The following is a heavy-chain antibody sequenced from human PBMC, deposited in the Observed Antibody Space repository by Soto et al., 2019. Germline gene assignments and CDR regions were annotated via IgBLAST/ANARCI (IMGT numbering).Heavy chain of an antibody. D-gene: IGHD1-20*01. CDR2: LYHSGST. J-gene: IGHJ5*02. CDR1: GGSISSRNW. V-gene: IGHV4-4*02. CDR3: ARGITGTPNWFDP. Sequence: SETLSLTCAVSGGSISSRNWWSWVRQPPGKGLEWIGELYHSGSTNYNPSPKSRVTISVDKSKNQFSLKLSSVTAADTAVYYCARGITGTPNWFDPCGQGTLVTVSS.